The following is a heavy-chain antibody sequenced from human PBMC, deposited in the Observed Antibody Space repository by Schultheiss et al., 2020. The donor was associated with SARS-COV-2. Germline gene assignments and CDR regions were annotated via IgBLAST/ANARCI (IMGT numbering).Heavy chain of an antibody. D-gene: IGHD4-17*01. CDR3: AKGTDYAEHLDY. V-gene: IGHV1-18*01. CDR2: INAGNGNT. CDR1: GGTFSSYA. J-gene: IGHJ4*02. Sequence: ASVKVSCKASGGTFSSYAISWVRQAPGQGLEWMGWINAGNGNTKYSQKFQGRVTMTRDTSTSTVYMELSSLRSEDTAVYYCAKGTDYAEHLDYWGQGTLVTVSS.